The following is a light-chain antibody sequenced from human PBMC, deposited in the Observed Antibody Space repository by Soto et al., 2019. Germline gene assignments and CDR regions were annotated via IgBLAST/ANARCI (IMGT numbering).Light chain of an antibody. CDR1: QNIYYN. V-gene: IGKV3-15*01. CDR3: LQYHNLWA. Sequence: EIGLTQSPATLSLSPGESATLSCRASQNIYYNVAWYQHRPGQAPRLLIYRASTRATGVPARFSGSGSGTEFTLTISSLQSEDFTVYSCLQYHNLWAFGQGTKVDIK. CDR2: RAS. J-gene: IGKJ1*01.